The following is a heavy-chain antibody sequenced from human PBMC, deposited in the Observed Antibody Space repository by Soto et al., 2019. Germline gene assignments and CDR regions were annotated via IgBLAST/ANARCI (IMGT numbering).Heavy chain of an antibody. V-gene: IGHV1-18*01. CDR2: ISAYTDTP. J-gene: IGHJ5*02. Sequence: ASVEVSCKASGYTFTNCCVTWVLRAPGQGLEWMGWISAYTDTPNYAQKFQGRVTMTIDTSTSTAYMDLRSLTSDDTAVYYCARVIPGVEAWFDRWGKGTLVTVSS. CDR3: ARVIPGVEAWFDR. CDR1: GYTFTNCC. D-gene: IGHD2-2*01.